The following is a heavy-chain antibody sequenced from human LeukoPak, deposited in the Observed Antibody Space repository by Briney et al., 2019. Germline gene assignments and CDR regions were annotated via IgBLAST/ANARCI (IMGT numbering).Heavy chain of an antibody. D-gene: IGHD3-22*01. Sequence: GESLKISCQGSGYSFTSYWMAWVRQMPGKGLEWMGIIYPGDTDIIKSPSFQGQVTISADKSINTAYVPWSSLQGSDTAMYFCARWYSSGYSDYWGQGTLVTVSS. J-gene: IGHJ4*02. V-gene: IGHV5-51*01. CDR1: GYSFTSYW. CDR3: ARWYSSGYSDY. CDR2: IYPGDTDI.